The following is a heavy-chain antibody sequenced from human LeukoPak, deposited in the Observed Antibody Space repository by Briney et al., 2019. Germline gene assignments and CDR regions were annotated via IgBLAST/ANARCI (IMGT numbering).Heavy chain of an antibody. Sequence: ASVKVSCKASGYTFTSYGISWVRQAPGQGLEWMGWISAYNGNTNYAQKLQGRVTMTTNTSTSTDYMELRSLRSDDTAVYYCAREGYCSSTSCYLFRSHWFDPWGQGTLVTVSS. V-gene: IGHV1-18*01. CDR2: ISAYNGNT. J-gene: IGHJ5*02. CDR3: AREGYCSSTSCYLFRSHWFDP. D-gene: IGHD2-2*01. CDR1: GYTFTSYG.